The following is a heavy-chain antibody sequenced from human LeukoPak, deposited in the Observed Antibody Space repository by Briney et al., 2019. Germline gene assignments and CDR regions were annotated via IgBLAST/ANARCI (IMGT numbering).Heavy chain of an antibody. D-gene: IGHD2-8*01. CDR2: INPDSGDS. J-gene: IGHJ6*03. CDR1: GYTFTGYY. Sequence: ASVKVSCKASGYTFTGYYMHWVRQAPGQGLEWMGWINPDSGDSKYTQNFEGRVTMTRDTSITTVYMEVNRLRSDDTAVYYCARMTALRTSGYYYYYMDVWGKGTTVTVSS. CDR3: ARMTALRTSGYYYYYMDV. V-gene: IGHV1-2*02.